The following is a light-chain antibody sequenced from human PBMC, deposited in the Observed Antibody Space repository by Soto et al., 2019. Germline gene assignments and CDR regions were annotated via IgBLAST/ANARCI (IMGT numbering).Light chain of an antibody. V-gene: IGKV1-5*01. CDR2: DAS. Sequence: DIQMTQSPSTLSASVGDRVAITCRASQSISTWLAWYQQKPGKAPKLLISDASTLESGVPSRFSGSGSGTEFTLTISNLQPEDFAGYYCQQTYSSPITFGQGTRLEIK. CDR3: QQTYSSPIT. J-gene: IGKJ5*01. CDR1: QSISTW.